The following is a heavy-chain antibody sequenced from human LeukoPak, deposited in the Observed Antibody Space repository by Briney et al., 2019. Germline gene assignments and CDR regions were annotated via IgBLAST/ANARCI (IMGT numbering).Heavy chain of an antibody. V-gene: IGHV3-30-3*01. J-gene: IGHJ4*02. D-gene: IGHD1-14*01. Sequence: GGSLRLSCAASGFTFSNYAMSWVRQAPGKGLEWVAVISYDGSNKYYADSVKGRFTISRDNSKNTLYLQMNSLRAEDTAIYYCAKSSQITPWSHFDYWGQGTLVTVSS. CDR3: AKSSQITPWSHFDY. CDR2: ISYDGSNK. CDR1: GFTFSNYA.